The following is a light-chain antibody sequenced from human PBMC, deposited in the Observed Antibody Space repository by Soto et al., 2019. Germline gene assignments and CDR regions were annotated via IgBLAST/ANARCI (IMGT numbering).Light chain of an antibody. V-gene: IGKV3-15*01. CDR3: QQYNNWPLT. CDR2: GES. CDR1: QSVRSH. Sequence: EIVMTQSPATLSLSPGERATLSCRASQSVRSHLAWFQQRPGQAPRLLIFGESTRATGVPARLSGSGSGTEFTLIISSLQSEDFAVYYCQQYNNWPLTFGGGTKVEIK. J-gene: IGKJ4*01.